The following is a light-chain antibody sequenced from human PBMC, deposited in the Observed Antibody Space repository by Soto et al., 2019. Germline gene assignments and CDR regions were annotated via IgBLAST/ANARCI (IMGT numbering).Light chain of an antibody. CDR2: AAS. Sequence: DIQMTQSPSSLSASVGERVTISCRASRSLSNYLNWYQQRPGKAPTLLIYAASSLHSGVPSRFSGSGSGTDFTLTINSLQPEDSAAYYCQQSDGTPRTFGQGTKLEIK. V-gene: IGKV1-39*01. CDR1: RSLSNY. CDR3: QQSDGTPRT. J-gene: IGKJ2*01.